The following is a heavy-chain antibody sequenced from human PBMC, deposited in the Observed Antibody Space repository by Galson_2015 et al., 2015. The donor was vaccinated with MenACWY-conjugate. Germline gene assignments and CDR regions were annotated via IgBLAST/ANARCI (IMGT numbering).Heavy chain of an antibody. CDR1: GYILTTYW. V-gene: IGHV5-51*01. J-gene: IGHJ6*02. Sequence: QSGAEVKKPGESLKISCKASGYILTTYWIAWVRQMPGKGLEWMGLISPGDSNTRYSLSFQGQVTISADKSISTAYLQWSSLKASDTAMYYCARHPPGGRGMDVWGQGTTVTVSS. D-gene: IGHD1-26*01. CDR3: ARHPPGGRGMDV. CDR2: ISPGDSNT.